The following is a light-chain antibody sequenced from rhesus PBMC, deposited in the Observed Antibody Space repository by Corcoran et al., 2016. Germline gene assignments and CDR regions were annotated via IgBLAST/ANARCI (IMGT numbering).Light chain of an antibody. CDR1: ENVNNY. CDR3: QHSDGTPYS. V-gene: IGKV1-74*01. Sequence: DIQMTQSPSSLSASVGDRVTITCRASENVNNYLHWYQQKPGKAPKLLIYAASTLQSGVPSRFSGSGSGTDYTFTISSLQPEDVATYYCQHSDGTPYSFGQGTKVEIK. CDR2: AAS. J-gene: IGKJ2*01.